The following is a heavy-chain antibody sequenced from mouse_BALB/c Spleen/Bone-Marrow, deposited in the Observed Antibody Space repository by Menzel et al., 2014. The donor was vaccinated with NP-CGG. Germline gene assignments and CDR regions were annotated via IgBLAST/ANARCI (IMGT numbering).Heavy chain of an antibody. CDR1: GFALSSYD. J-gene: IGHJ1*01. V-gene: IGHV5-12-1*01. CDR2: ISSGGGST. CDR3: ARQGYGYVDFDV. D-gene: IGHD1-2*01. Sequence: EVHLVESGGGLVKPGGSLKLSCAASGFALSSYDMSWVRQTPEKRLEWVAYISSGGGSTYYPDTVKGRFTISRDNAKNTLYLQMSSLKSEDTAMYYCARQGYGYVDFDVWGAGTTVTVSS.